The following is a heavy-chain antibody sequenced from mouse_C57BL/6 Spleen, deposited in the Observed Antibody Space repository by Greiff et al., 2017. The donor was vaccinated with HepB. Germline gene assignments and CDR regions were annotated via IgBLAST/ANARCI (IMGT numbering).Heavy chain of an antibody. J-gene: IGHJ2*01. Sequence: EVKLQESGPGLVKPSQSLSLTCTVTGYSITSGYGWNWIRQFPGNKLEWMGYISYSGSTNYTPSLKKSRISITRDTSKNQCFLKLNSVTTEDTATYYCSRTARIKYWGQGTTLTVSS. CDR2: ISYSGST. CDR1: GYSITSGYG. CDR3: SRTARIKY. D-gene: IGHD1-2*01. V-gene: IGHV3-2*02.